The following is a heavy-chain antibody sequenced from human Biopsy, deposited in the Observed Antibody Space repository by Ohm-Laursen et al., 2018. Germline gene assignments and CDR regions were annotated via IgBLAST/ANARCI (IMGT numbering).Heavy chain of an antibody. CDR1: GGSLSSYS. Sequence: GTPSLTCVVSGGSLSSYSWSWIRQPAGKGLEWIGQIYTSGITNYNPSLKSRVTMSVDTSKNKFSLRVSSVTAADTAVYYCARDRDRRGWFDPWGQGTLVTVSS. D-gene: IGHD1-14*01. CDR3: ARDRDRRGWFDP. V-gene: IGHV4-4*07. J-gene: IGHJ5*02. CDR2: IYTSGIT.